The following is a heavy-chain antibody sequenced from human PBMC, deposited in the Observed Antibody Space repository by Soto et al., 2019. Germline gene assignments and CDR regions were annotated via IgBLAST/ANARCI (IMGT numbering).Heavy chain of an antibody. CDR1: GFTFNTYA. CDR3: AKGQQXLNYNYYGPDV. D-gene: IGHD4-4*01. Sequence: TGGSLRLSCAASGFTFNTYAMNWVRQAPGQGLEWVSTITASGITYQAESVQGRFTLSRDNSKNTLSLQMNSLRAEDTAVYYCAKGQQXLNYNYYGPDVWGQGTXLTV. V-gene: IGHV3-23*01. CDR2: ITASGIT. J-gene: IGHJ6*02.